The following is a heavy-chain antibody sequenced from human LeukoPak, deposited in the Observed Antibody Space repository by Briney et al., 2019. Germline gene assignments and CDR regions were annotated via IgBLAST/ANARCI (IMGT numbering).Heavy chain of an antibody. Sequence: SETLSLTCTVSGGSISSGDYYWSWIRQPPGKGLEWIAYIYHTGSTNYNPSLTSRATISVDTSKNQFSLKLTSVTAADTAVYYCARDRPRGGFDFWGQGTLVTVSS. CDR3: ARDRPRGGFDF. V-gene: IGHV4-61*08. J-gene: IGHJ4*02. D-gene: IGHD3-10*01. CDR1: GGSISSGDYY. CDR2: IYHTGST.